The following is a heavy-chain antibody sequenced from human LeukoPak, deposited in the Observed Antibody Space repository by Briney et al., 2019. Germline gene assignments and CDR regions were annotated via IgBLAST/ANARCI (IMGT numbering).Heavy chain of an antibody. CDR3: ARKDFSSGFFSY. CDR1: GFPFTMFY. Sequence: GGSLRLSCAVPGFPFTMFYMSGIRQAPGKGLEWISYIGLSGSPLDYADSVRGRLTISRDNAKNSLYLEMNRLRAEDTAVYYYARKDFSSGFFSYWGQGTLVTVSS. J-gene: IGHJ4*02. CDR2: IGLSGSPL. D-gene: IGHD3-22*01. V-gene: IGHV3-11*04.